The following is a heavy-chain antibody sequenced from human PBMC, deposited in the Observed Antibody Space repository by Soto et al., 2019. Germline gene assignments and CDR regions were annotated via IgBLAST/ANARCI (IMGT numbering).Heavy chain of an antibody. J-gene: IGHJ3*02. Sequence: QVQLVQSGAEVKKPGSSVKVSCKASGGTFSSYAISWVRQAPGQGLEWMGGIIPIFGTANYAQKFQGRVTITADESTSAAYMERGSLRSEDTAVYYCASRGDYVGAFDIWGQGTMVTVSS. CDR1: GGTFSSYA. D-gene: IGHD4-17*01. V-gene: IGHV1-69*01. CDR2: IIPIFGTA. CDR3: ASRGDYVGAFDI.